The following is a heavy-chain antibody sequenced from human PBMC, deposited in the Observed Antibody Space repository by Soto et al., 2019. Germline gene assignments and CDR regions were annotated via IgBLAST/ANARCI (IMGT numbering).Heavy chain of an antibody. CDR1: GGSFSGYY. D-gene: IGHD2-2*01. CDR2: INHSGST. CDR3: ARNLPYCSSTSCYLRVSSWSRGWFDP. V-gene: IGHV4-34*01. J-gene: IGHJ5*02. Sequence: SQTLSLTCAVYGGSFSGYYWSWIRQPPGKGLEWIGEINHSGSTNYNPSLKSRVTISVDTSKNQFSLKLSSVTAADTAVYYCARNLPYCSSTSCYLRVSSWSRGWFDPWGQGTLVTVSS.